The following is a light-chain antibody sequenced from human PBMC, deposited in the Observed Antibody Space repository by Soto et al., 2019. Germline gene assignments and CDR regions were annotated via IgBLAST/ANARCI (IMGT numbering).Light chain of an antibody. CDR1: SSNIENNY. Sequence: QSVLTQTPSVSAAPGQTVTISCSGGSSNIENNYVSWYQHFPGTAPKLLIYEDNNRPSGIPDRFSGSKSGTSATLGITGHQPGDEADYYCVTWDGNVSAGVFGGGTKLTVL. CDR3: VTWDGNVSAGV. J-gene: IGLJ2*01. V-gene: IGLV1-51*02. CDR2: EDN.